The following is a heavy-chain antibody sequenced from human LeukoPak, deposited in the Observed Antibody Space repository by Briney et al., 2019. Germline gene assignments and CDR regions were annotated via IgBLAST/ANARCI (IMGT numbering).Heavy chain of an antibody. CDR2: VYYSGDT. D-gene: IGHD2-15*01. CDR1: GDSISVVY. CDR3: ARHPFATPFDH. Sequence: TSETLSLTCTVSGDSISVVYWSWIRQPPGKGLEWIGYVYYSGDTNYNPSLKSRVTMSLDTSKNQVSLRLSSVTAADTAVYYCARHPFATPFDHWGRGTLLTVSS. V-gene: IGHV4-59*08. J-gene: IGHJ4*02.